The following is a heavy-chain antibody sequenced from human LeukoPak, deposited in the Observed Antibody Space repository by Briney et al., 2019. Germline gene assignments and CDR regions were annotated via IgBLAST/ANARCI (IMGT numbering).Heavy chain of an antibody. Sequence: GGSPRLSCAASGFTVSSNYMSWVRQAPGKGLEWVSILYSGGSTYYADSVKGRFTVSRDNSKNTLSLQMNSLRAEDTAVYYCAREPLTGYYFDYWGQGTLVTVSS. J-gene: IGHJ4*02. CDR2: LYSGGST. D-gene: IGHD1-14*01. CDR1: GFTVSSNY. CDR3: AREPLTGYYFDY. V-gene: IGHV3-66*01.